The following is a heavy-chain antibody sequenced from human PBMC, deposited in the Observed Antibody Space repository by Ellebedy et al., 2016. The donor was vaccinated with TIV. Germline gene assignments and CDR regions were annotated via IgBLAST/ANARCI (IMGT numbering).Heavy chain of an antibody. V-gene: IGHV3-20*04. CDR1: GFTFDEYV. CDR3: ARDRRVTDAMDILDSDGMDV. CDR2: INWHGSST. Sequence: GESLKISCVASGFTFDEYVMNWVRRAPGKGLEWVSGINWHGSSTGYADSVRGRFTISRDNAKNSLYLQMNSLRAEDTALYYCARDRRVTDAMDILDSDGMDVWGQGTTVTVSS. D-gene: IGHD2-2*01. J-gene: IGHJ6*02.